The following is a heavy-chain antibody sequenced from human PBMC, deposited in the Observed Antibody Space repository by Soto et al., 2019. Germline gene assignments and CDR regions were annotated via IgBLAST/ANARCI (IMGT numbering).Heavy chain of an antibody. CDR2: IYYSGST. V-gene: IGHV4-31*03. D-gene: IGHD2-2*01. CDR3: ARELISTSNFDY. CDR1: GGSISSGGYY. J-gene: IGHJ4*02. Sequence: QVQLQESGPGLVKPSQTLSLTCTVSGGSISSGGYYWSWIRQHPGKGLEWIGYIYYSGSTYYNPSLKSRXXIXVVXSKNQFSLKLSSVTAADTAVYSCARELISTSNFDYWGQGTLVTVSS.